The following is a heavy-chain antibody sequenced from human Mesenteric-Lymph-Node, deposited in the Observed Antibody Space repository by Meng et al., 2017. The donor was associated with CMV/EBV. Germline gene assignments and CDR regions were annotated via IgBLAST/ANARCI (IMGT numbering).Heavy chain of an antibody. Sequence: QGQLTAWGAGLLKPSETLSLTCAVYGGSFSGYYWSWIRQPPGKGLEWIGEINHSGSTNYNPSLKSRVTISVDTSKNQFSLKLSSVTAADTAVYYCARHQRWLKSEGGFNYWGQGTLVTVSS. V-gene: IGHV4-34*01. CDR3: ARHQRWLKSEGGFNY. J-gene: IGHJ4*02. D-gene: IGHD4-23*01. CDR1: GGSFSGYY. CDR2: INHSGST.